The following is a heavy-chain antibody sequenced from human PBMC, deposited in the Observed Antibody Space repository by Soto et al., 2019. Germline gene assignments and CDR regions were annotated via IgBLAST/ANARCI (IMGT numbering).Heavy chain of an antibody. J-gene: IGHJ4*02. CDR2: INAGNGNT. CDR1: GYTFTDYA. V-gene: IGHV1-3*05. D-gene: IGHD3-16*02. CDR3: AMSAVSPFGGLIGPFDY. Sequence: QVQLVQSGAEEKTPGASVKVSCKASGYTFTDYAIHWVRQAPGQRLEWMGWINAGNGNTKSSQKFQGRVTITRDTSASTAYMELSSLRSEDTAVYYWAMSAVSPFGGLIGPFDYWGQGNLVTVSS.